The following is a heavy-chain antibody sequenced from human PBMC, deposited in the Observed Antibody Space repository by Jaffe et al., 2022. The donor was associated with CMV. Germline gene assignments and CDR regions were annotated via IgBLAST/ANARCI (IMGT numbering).Heavy chain of an antibody. CDR2: IYNSGST. Sequence: QVQLQESGPGLVKPSETLSLTCAVSGGSVSSDYWNWIRQSPGKGLEWIGYIYNSGSTNYNPSLKSRVTISVDTSKNQLSLKLTSVTAADTAVYYCARWRVGLDYNHDHWGQGTLVTVS. CDR3: ARWRVGLDYNHDH. CDR1: GGSVSSDY. D-gene: IGHD4-4*01. J-gene: IGHJ5*02. V-gene: IGHV4-59*02.